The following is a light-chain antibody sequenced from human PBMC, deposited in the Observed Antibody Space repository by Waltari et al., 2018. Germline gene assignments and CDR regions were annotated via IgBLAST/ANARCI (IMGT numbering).Light chain of an antibody. Sequence: QSALTQPAPVSGSPGQSITISCTGTSSVVGGYNNVTWNQQHPGEAPKLMIYDVSNRPSGVSNRFSGSNSGNTASLTISGLQAEDEADYYCSSYTSSSTLVFGGGTKLTVL. CDR3: SSYTSSSTLV. CDR2: DVS. J-gene: IGLJ3*02. V-gene: IGLV2-14*03. CDR1: SSVVGGYNN.